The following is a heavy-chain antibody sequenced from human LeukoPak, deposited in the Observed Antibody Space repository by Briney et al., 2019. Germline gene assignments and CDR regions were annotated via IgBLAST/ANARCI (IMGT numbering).Heavy chain of an antibody. CDR2: IHYSGDT. Sequence: SETLSLTCTVSGASISGYYWGWIRQSPGKGLEWIGYIHYSGDTNYVPSLKSRVSISVDTSKNQFSLKLTSLTAADTAVYYCVKVGTGTVDFWGQGTLVSISS. J-gene: IGHJ4*02. CDR1: GASISGYY. D-gene: IGHD1-1*01. V-gene: IGHV4-59*01. CDR3: VKVGTGTVDF.